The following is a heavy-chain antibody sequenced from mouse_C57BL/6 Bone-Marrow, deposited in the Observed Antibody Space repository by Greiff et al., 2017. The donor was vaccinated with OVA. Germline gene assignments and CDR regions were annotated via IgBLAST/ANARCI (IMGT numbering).Heavy chain of an antibody. CDR1: GFTFSSYG. CDR2: ISSGGSYT. J-gene: IGHJ2*01. CDR3: ARHEGY. Sequence: EVKVVESGGDLVKPGGSLKLSCAASGFTFSSYGMSWVRQTPDKRLEWVATISSGGSYTYYPDSVKGRFTISRDNAKNTLYLQMSSLKSEDTAMCYCARHEGYWGQGTTLTVSS. V-gene: IGHV5-6*01.